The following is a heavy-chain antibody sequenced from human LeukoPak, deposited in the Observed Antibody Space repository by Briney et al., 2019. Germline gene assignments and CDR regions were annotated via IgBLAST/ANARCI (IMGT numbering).Heavy chain of an antibody. D-gene: IGHD2-2*01. Sequence: PGRSLRLSCAASGFTFSSYGMHWVRQAPGKGLEWVAVISYDGSNKYYADSVKGRFTISRDNSKNTLYLQMNSLRAEDTAVYYCAKNLDCSSTSCYSYYYGMDVWGQGTTVTVSS. J-gene: IGHJ6*02. CDR3: AKNLDCSSTSCYSYYYGMDV. V-gene: IGHV3-30*18. CDR2: ISYDGSNK. CDR1: GFTFSSYG.